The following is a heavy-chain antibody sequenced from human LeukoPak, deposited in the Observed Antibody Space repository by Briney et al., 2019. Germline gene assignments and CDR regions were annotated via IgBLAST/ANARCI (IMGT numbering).Heavy chain of an antibody. D-gene: IGHD3-16*02. CDR2: IKQDGSEI. CDR3: ARDYDYVWGNYRNYYFDY. V-gene: IGHV3-7*01. J-gene: IGHJ4*02. CDR1: GFTFSSYW. Sequence: QAGGSLRLSCAASGFTFSSYWMSWVRQAPGKGLEWVANIKQDGSEIYYVDSVKGRFTISRDNAKNSLYLQMNSLRAEDTAVYYCARDYDYVWGNYRNYYFDYWGQGTLVTVSS.